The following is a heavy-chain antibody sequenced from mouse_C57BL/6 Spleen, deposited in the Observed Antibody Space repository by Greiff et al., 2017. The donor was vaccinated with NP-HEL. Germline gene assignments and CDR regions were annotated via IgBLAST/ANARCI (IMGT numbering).Heavy chain of an antibody. CDR2: ICPGDGDT. CDR1: GYAFSSSW. V-gene: IGHV1-82*01. CDR3: ARSRYDYSYAMDY. J-gene: IGHJ4*01. D-gene: IGHD2-4*01. Sequence: QVQLQQSGPELVKPGASVKISCKASGYAFSSSWMNWVKQRPGKGLEWIGRICPGDGDTNYNGKFKGKATLTADKSSSTAYMQLSSLTSEDSAVYFCARSRYDYSYAMDYWGQGTSVTVSS.